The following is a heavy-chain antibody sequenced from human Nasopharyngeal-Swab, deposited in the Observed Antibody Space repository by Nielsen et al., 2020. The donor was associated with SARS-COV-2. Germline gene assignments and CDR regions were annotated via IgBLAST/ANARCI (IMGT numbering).Heavy chain of an antibody. CDR3: ARSNNVLAPNYYGMDV. Sequence: ASVKVSCKASGYTFTSYDIHWVRQAAGQGLEWMGWMNPNSGNTGYAQRFQGRVTMTRITSMNIAYMELSSLRFEDTAIYYCARSNNVLAPNYYGMDVWGQGTTVTVSS. V-gene: IGHV1-8*02. CDR1: GYTFTSYD. J-gene: IGHJ6*02. D-gene: IGHD1-14*01. CDR2: MNPNSGNT.